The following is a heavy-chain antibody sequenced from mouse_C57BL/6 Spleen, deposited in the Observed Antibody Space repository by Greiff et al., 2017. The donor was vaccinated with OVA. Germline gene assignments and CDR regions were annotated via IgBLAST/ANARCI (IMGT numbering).Heavy chain of an antibody. J-gene: IGHJ2*01. Sequence: VHLVESGPELVKPGASVKISCKASGYAFSSSWMNWVKQRPGKGLEWIGRIYPGDGDTNYNGKFKGKATLTADKSSSTAYMQLSSLTSEDSAVYFCARKLAYYFDYWGQGTTLTVSS. CDR2: IYPGDGDT. D-gene: IGHD4-1*01. V-gene: IGHV1-82*01. CDR3: ARKLAYYFDY. CDR1: GYAFSSSW.